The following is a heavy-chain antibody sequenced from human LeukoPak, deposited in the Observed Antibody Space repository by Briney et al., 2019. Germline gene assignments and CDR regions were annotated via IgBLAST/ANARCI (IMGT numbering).Heavy chain of an antibody. D-gene: IGHD1-26*01. CDR3: ARDSGSYWGGYYFDY. Sequence: PGGSLRLSCAPSGFTFSRHGMHWVRQAPGKGLECVANMNEGGSEKYYVDSVKGRFTISRDNAKSSLYLQMNSLRAEDTAVYYCARDSGSYWGGYYFDYWGQGTLVTVSS. CDR1: GFTFSRHG. CDR2: MNEGGSEK. J-gene: IGHJ4*02. V-gene: IGHV3-7*03.